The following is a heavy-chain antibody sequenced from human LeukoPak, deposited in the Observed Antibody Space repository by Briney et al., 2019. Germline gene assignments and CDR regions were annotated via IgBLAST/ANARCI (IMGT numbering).Heavy chain of an antibody. CDR3: ALLDYGGNNWFDP. J-gene: IGHJ5*02. Sequence: PGGSLRLSCAASGFTFSRYGMHWVRQAPGKGLEWVAVIWYDGSNKYYADSVKGRFTISRDNSKNTLYLQMNSLRAEDTAVYYCALLDYGGNNWFDPWGQGTLVTVSS. CDR1: GFTFSRYG. V-gene: IGHV3-33*01. CDR2: IWYDGSNK. D-gene: IGHD4-23*01.